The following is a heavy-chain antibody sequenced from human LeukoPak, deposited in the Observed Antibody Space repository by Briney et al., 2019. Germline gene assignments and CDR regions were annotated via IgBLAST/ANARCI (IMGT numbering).Heavy chain of an antibody. J-gene: IGHJ1*01. CDR3: ARRRYYDGSGYLE. CDR2: IYYSGRT. CDR1: GDSVSRSASY. V-gene: IGHV4-39*01. D-gene: IGHD3-22*01. Sequence: SETLSLTCSVSGDSVSRSASYWDWIRQPPGKGLEWTGTIYYSGRTYYSPSLKSRVTMSVDPSNNQFSLNLRSVTAADTALYYCARRRYYDGSGYLEWGQGTLLSVSS.